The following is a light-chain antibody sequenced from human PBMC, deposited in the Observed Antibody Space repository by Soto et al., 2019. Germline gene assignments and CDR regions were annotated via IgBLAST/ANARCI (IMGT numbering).Light chain of an antibody. V-gene: IGKV3-11*01. CDR3: QQRSNWPPEIT. CDR2: DAS. CDR1: QSLSNSE. Sequence: EIVLTQSPGTLSLSPGERATLSCRASQSLSNSELAWYQQKPGQAPRLLIYDASNRATGIPARFSGSGSGTDFTLTISSLEPEDFAVYYCQQRSNWPPEITCGGGNKVDIK. J-gene: IGKJ4*01.